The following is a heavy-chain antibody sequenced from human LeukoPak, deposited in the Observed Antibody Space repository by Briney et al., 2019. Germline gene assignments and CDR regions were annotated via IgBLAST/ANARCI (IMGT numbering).Heavy chain of an antibody. CDR2: IIPILGIA. CDR3: VRWGYCGGDCYPFDP. V-gene: IGHV1-69*02. D-gene: IGHD2-21*01. Sequence: GASVKVSCKASGGTFSSYTISWVRQAPGQGLEWMGRIIPILGIASYAQKFQGRVTITADKSTSTAYMELSSLRSEDTAVYYCVRWGYCGGDCYPFDPWGQGTLVTVSS. J-gene: IGHJ5*02. CDR1: GGTFSSYT.